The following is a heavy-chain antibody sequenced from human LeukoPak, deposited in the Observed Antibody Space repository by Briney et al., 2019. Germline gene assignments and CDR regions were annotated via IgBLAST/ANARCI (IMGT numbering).Heavy chain of an antibody. D-gene: IGHD3-10*01. CDR1: EFTFSSYA. CDR3: AKAPMVRGVIISN. CDR2: ISGSRGST. V-gene: IGHV3-23*01. J-gene: IGHJ4*02. Sequence: PGGTLRLSCAAPEFTFSSYAMSWVRQAPRKGLDWVSAISGSRGSTYSADSVKRRFTISRDNSKNTLYLQMNSLRAEDTAVYYCAKAPMVRGVIISNWGQGTLVTVSS.